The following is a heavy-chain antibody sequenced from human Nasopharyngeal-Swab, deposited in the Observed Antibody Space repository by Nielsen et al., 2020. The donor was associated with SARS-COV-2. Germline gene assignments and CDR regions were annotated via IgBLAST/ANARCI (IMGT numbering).Heavy chain of an antibody. J-gene: IGHJ6*02. Sequence: SETLSLTCAVYGGSFSGYYWSWIRQPPGKGLEWIGEINHSGSTNYNLSLKSRVTISVDTSKNQFSLKLSSVTAADTAVYYCARARIVVVPAAVYYYYGMDVWGQGTTVTVSS. D-gene: IGHD2-2*01. CDR3: ARARIVVVPAAVYYYYGMDV. CDR2: INHSGST. V-gene: IGHV4-34*01. CDR1: GGSFSGYY.